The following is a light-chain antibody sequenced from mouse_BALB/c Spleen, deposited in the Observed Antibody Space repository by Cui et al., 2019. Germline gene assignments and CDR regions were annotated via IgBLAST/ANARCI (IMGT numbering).Light chain of an antibody. Sequence: VVMTQTPLSMPVSPDDHASISCGSSHILVHSNGNTDLHWYLQKPGQSQKLLIYKVSNRFAGVPDRFSGSGSGTDFTLKISRVEAEDRGVYVCSQSTHVPWTFGGGTKREIK. CDR2: KVS. CDR1: HILVHSNGNTD. CDR3: SQSTHVPWT. J-gene: IGKJ1*01. V-gene: IGKV1-110*01.